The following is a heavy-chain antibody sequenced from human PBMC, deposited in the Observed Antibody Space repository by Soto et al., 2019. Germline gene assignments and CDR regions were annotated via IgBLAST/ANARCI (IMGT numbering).Heavy chain of an antibody. Sequence: SVKVSCKASGGTFSSYAISWVRQAPGQGLEWMGGIIPIFGTANYAQKFQGRVTITADESTSTAYMELSSLRSEDTAVYYCARDWDIGYPNWFDPWGQGTLVTVSS. CDR2: IIPIFGTA. CDR3: ARDWDIGYPNWFDP. CDR1: GGTFSSYA. J-gene: IGHJ5*02. D-gene: IGHD5-12*01. V-gene: IGHV1-69*13.